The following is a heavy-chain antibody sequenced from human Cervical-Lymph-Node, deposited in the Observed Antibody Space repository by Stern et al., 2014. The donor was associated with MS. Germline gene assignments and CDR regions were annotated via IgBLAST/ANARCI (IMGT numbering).Heavy chain of an antibody. CDR1: GYTFIDYY. V-gene: IGHV1-2*02. CDR3: TREGEVTSGQPPLYYYFYGMDV. Sequence: VPLVESGSEVKKFGASVTVSCKASGYTFIDYYVRWVRQPPRQGLEWMGWINPSSGGTDYARQFQGRVTLARDTSARNAYIDTSGLGSDDTAIYYFTREGEVTSGQPPLYYYFYGMDVWGQGTTVTVSS. CDR2: INPSSGGT. D-gene: IGHD3-16*01. J-gene: IGHJ6*02.